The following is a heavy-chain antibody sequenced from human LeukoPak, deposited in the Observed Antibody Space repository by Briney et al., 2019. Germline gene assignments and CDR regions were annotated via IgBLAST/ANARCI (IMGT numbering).Heavy chain of an antibody. CDR3: VRGGYNSYY. V-gene: IGHV4-39*01. CDR1: GASISSSTYY. J-gene: IGHJ4*02. CDR2: IYYSGST. Sequence: SETLSLTCTVSGASISSSTYYWGWIRQPPGKGLEWVGSIYYSGSTYYNPSLKSRVTISVDTSKNQFSLKLSSVTAADTAVYYCVRGGYNSYYWGQGTLVTVSS. D-gene: IGHD5-24*01.